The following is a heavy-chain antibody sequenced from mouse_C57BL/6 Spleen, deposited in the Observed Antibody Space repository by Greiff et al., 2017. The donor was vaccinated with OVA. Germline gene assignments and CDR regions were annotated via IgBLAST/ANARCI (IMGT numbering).Heavy chain of an antibody. D-gene: IGHD1-2*01. V-gene: IGHV1-81*01. CDR3: AREGINTASGAMDY. Sequence: QVQLQQSGAELARPGASVKLSCKASGYTFTSYGISWVKQRTGQGLEWIGEIYPRSGNTYYNEKFKGKATLTADKSSSTAYMELRSLTSEDSAVYFCAREGINTASGAMDYWGQGTSVTVSS. J-gene: IGHJ4*01. CDR2: IYPRSGNT. CDR1: GYTFTSYG.